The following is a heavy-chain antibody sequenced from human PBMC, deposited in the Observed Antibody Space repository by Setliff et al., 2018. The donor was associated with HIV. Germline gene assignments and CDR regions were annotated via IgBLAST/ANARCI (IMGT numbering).Heavy chain of an antibody. CDR3: ARDRNDYDSGTSPTDY. CDR1: GDAISNGLY. J-gene: IGHJ4*02. CDR2: VSDSGSG. V-gene: IGHV4-38-2*02. Sequence: PSETLSLTCIVSGDAISNGLYWGWIRQPPGKGLEWIGTVSDSGSGHYNPPLNSRVTISVDTSKNQLSLKLTSVTAADTAVYFCARDRNDYDSGTSPTDYWGRGTLVTVSS. D-gene: IGHD3-10*01.